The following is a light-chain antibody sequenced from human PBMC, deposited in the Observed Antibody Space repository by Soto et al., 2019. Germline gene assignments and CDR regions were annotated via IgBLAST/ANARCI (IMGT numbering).Light chain of an antibody. V-gene: IGLV2-14*01. CDR1: SSDIGDHNY. CDR3: SSYTRSSSLYV. CDR2: EVS. J-gene: IGLJ1*01. Sequence: QSVLNQPASVSGSPGQSITISCSGTSSDIGDHNYVSWYKQHPGKAPQLMIYEVSNRPSGVSDRFYASKSGNTASLTISGLQAEDEADYYCSSYTRSSSLYVFGTGTKLTVL.